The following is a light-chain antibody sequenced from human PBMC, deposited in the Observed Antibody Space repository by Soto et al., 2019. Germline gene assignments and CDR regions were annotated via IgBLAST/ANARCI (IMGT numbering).Light chain of an antibody. CDR1: TNFVGSSNG. J-gene: IGLJ1*01. CDR3: SSYTSSSTYV. Sequence: LAYPSCLSGSPGQKVTLSCTGKTNFVGSSNGVSWYQQPPGTAPKLMIYDVSNRPSGVPDRFSGSKSGNTASLTISGLQAEDEADYYCSSYTSSSTYVFGTGTKVTVL. CDR2: DVS. V-gene: IGLV2-18*02.